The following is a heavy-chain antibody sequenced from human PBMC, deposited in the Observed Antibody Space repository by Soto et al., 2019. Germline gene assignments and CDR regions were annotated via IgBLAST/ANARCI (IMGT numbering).Heavy chain of an antibody. V-gene: IGHV1-69*11. CDR2: IIPVIGTT. J-gene: IGHJ4*02. Sequence: SVKVSCKASGDTFSGYPINWVRQAPGEGLEWMGRIIPVIGTTNDAQRFEGRVTFTSDESTNTAYMELRCLLSVDTAVYYCARDGGIGALKYWGPGTLVTVSS. D-gene: IGHD3-16*01. CDR1: GDTFSGYP. CDR3: ARDGGIGALKY.